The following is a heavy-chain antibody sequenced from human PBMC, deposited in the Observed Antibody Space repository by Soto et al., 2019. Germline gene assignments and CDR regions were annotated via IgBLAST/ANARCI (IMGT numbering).Heavy chain of an antibody. CDR1: GFTVSSNY. Sequence: SLRLSCAASGFTVSSNYMSWVRQAPGKGLEWVSVIYSGGSTYYADSVKGRFTISRDNSKNTLYLQMNGLRAEDTAVYYCARDQRRYYDFWRGHSNAMDVWGPAPTVTGSS. V-gene: IGHV3-66*01. CDR2: IYSGGST. J-gene: IGHJ6*02. CDR3: ARDQRRYYDFWRGHSNAMDV. D-gene: IGHD3-3*01.